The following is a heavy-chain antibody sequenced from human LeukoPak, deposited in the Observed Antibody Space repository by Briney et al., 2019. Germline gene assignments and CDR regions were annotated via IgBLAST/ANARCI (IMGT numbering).Heavy chain of an antibody. D-gene: IGHD3-16*01. CDR2: IKQDGSGK. J-gene: IGHJ4*02. Sequence: GGSLRLSCAASGFTFSGYWMTWVRQAPGKGLEYVANIKQDGSGKNYVDSVKGRFTISRDNAKNSLYLQMNSLRVEDTAVYCCAREARGGDARGQGTLVTVSS. CDR1: GFTFSGYW. V-gene: IGHV3-7*01. CDR3: AREARGGDA.